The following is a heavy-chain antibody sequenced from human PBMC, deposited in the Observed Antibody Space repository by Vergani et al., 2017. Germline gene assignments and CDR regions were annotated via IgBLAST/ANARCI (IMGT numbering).Heavy chain of an antibody. CDR2: ISSSSSYT. J-gene: IGHJ5*02. V-gene: IGHV3-11*05. Sequence: VQLVESGGGLVQPGGSLRLSCAASGFTFSSYWMSWVRQAPGKGLEWVSYISSSSSYTNYADSVKGRFTISRDNAKNSLYLQMNSLRAEDTAVYYCARGNQGPNWFDPWGQGTLVTVSS. CDR3: ARGNQGPNWFDP. CDR1: GFTFSSYW.